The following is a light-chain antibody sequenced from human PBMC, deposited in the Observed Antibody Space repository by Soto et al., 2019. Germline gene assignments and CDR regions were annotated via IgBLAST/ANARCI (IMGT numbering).Light chain of an antibody. CDR2: STT. CDR1: TGAVTSGYY. J-gene: IGLJ2*01. V-gene: IGLV7-43*01. Sequence: QTVVPQEPSLTVSPGGTVTLTCASSTGAVTSGYYPNWFQQKPGQPPRALIYSTTYKHPWTPARFSGSLLGGKAALTLSGMQPEDEADYYCLLFYGDGVVFGGGTKLTVL. CDR3: LLFYGDGVV.